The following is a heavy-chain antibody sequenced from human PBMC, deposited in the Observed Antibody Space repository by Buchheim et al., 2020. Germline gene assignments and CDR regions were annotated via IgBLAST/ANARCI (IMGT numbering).Heavy chain of an antibody. CDR1: GGSFSGYF. J-gene: IGHJ4*02. CDR2: IHQGGST. Sequence: QVQLQQWGAGLLKPSETLSLTCTVYGGSFSGYFWTWIRLPPGKGLEWIGEIHQGGSTNYNPSLKSRVTIAVDTSKNQFSLKLDSVTAADTAVYYCARRLLTVAGATWGFDYWGQGT. D-gene: IGHD6-19*01. V-gene: IGHV4-34*01. CDR3: ARRLLTVAGATWGFDY.